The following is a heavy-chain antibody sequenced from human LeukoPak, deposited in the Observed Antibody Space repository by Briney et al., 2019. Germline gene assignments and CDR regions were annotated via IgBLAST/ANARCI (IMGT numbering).Heavy chain of an antibody. J-gene: IGHJ4*02. V-gene: IGHV4-39*07. CDR2: INHSGST. Sequence: SETLSLTCTVSGGSISSGDYYWSWIRQPPGKGLEWIGEINHSGSTNYNPSLKSRVTISVDTSKNQFSLKLSSVTAADTAVYYCARGSPLEIRGPYRSGSYYSYWGQGTLVTVSS. CDR3: ARGSPLEIRGPYRSGSYYSY. CDR1: GGSISSGDYY. D-gene: IGHD3-10*01.